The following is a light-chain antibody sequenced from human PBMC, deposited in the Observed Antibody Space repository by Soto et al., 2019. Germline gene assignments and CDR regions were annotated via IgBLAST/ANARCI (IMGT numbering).Light chain of an antibody. CDR2: DAS. V-gene: IGKV1-39*01. J-gene: IGKJ2*01. CDR3: QQSYTTVYT. Sequence: DIQMTQSPSSLTASVGDRVTITCRASQTIGANLNWYRQKLGKAPTLLIYDASTLQSRVPSRFSGLGSGTDFALTITSLQPDDSATYYCQQSYTTVYTFGQGTKVEIK. CDR1: QTIGAN.